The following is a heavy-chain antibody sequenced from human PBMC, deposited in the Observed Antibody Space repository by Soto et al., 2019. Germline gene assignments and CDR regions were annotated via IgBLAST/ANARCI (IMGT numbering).Heavy chain of an antibody. Sequence: EVQLVESGGGLVQPGGSLRLSCVASGFTLRNYWMHWFRQAPGKGLVWVSRITNDGSTTYYADSVKGRFTISRDNAKNTLYLQVNSLRVEDTAVYYCARDQDGAGGTADYWGQGALVTVS. D-gene: IGHD1-26*01. CDR1: GFTLRNYW. CDR2: ITNDGSTT. V-gene: IGHV3-74*01. CDR3: ARDQDGAGGTADY. J-gene: IGHJ4*02.